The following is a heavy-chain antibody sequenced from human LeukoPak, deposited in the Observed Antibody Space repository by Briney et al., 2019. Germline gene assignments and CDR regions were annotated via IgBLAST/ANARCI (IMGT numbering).Heavy chain of an antibody. CDR1: GFTFSSYG. CDR2: IWYDGSNK. V-gene: IGHV3-33*01. D-gene: IGHD6-19*01. Sequence: GRSLRLSCAASGFTFSSYGMHWVRQAPGKGLEWVAVIWYDGSNKYYADSVKGRFTISRDNFKNTLYLQMNSLRAEDTAVYYCARDQAVAGYVDYWGQGTLVTVSS. J-gene: IGHJ4*02. CDR3: ARDQAVAGYVDY.